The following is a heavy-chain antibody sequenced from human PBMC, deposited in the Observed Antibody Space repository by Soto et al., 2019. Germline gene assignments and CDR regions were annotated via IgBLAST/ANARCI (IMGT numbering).Heavy chain of an antibody. CDR2: IYYSVST. CDR3: AREGSYSAYNFAHGIQLWSFDF. D-gene: IGHD5-12*01. J-gene: IGHJ4*02. Sequence: SETLSRTCTVSGGSISSGDYYWSWILQPPGKGLEWIGYIYYSVSTSFNPSLESRVAMSVDTSKNHFSLNLSSVTAADMAVYYCAREGSYSAYNFAHGIQLWSFDFWGQGALVTVSS. CDR1: GGSISSGDYY. V-gene: IGHV4-61*03.